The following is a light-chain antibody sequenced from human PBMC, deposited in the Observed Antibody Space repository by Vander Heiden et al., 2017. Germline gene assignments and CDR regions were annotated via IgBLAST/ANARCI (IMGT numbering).Light chain of an antibody. J-gene: IGLJ2*01. CDR3: NSRDSSGNYVV. Sequence: SSELTQDPAVSVALGQKVSITCQGDSLRSYYASWYQQKPGQAPLLVIYGKNNRPSGIPDRFSGSSSGNTASLTITGAQAEDEADYYCNSRDSSGNYVVFGGGTKLTVL. CDR2: GKN. V-gene: IGLV3-19*01. CDR1: SLRSYY.